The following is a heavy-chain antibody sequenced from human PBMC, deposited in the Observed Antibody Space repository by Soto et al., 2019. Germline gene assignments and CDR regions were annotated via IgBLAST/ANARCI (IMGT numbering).Heavy chain of an antibody. CDR2: INGDGSST. Sequence: EVQLVESGGGLVQPGGSLRLSCVASGFTFSNYWIHWVRQASGKGLVWVSRINGDGSSTNYADSVKGQFTISRDNAKNTVYLQMNSLRVEDTAVYYCARGARNYYYFDCWGQGTLVTVSS. V-gene: IGHV3-74*01. CDR1: GFTFSNYW. CDR3: ARGARNYYYFDC. J-gene: IGHJ4*02. D-gene: IGHD1-7*01.